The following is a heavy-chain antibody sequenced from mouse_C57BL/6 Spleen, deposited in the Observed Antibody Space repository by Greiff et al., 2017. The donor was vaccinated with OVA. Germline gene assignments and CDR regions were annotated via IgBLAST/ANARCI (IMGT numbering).Heavy chain of an antibody. Sequence: QVQLQQSGAELVRPGTSVKMSCKASGYTFTNYWIGWAKQRPGHGLEWIGDIYPGGGYTTYNEKFKGKATLTADKSSSTASMQFSSLTSEASAIYYGARISSDGSRYYAMDYWGQGTSVTVSS. V-gene: IGHV1-63*01. CDR2: IYPGGGYT. J-gene: IGHJ4*01. CDR3: ARISSDGSRYYAMDY. CDR1: GYTFTNYW. D-gene: IGHD2-3*01.